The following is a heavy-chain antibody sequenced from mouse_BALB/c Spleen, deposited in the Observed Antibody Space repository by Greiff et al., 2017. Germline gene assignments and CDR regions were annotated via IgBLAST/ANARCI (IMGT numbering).Heavy chain of an antibody. CDR1: GYTFTSYW. CDR3: ARRGDYPHFDY. CDR2: INPSTGYT. J-gene: IGHJ2*01. V-gene: IGHV1-7*01. D-gene: IGHD2-4*01. Sequence: QVQLQQSGADLAKPGASVKMSCKASGYTFTSYWMHWVKQRPGQGLEWIGYINPSTGYTEYNQKFKDKATLTADKSSSTAYMQLSSLTSEDSAVYYCARRGDYPHFDYWGQGTTLTVSS.